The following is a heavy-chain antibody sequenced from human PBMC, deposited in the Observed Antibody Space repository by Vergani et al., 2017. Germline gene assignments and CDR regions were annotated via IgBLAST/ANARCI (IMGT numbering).Heavy chain of an antibody. D-gene: IGHD3-22*01. J-gene: IGHJ6*02. CDR1: GGSHSSHY. V-gene: IGHV4-59*11. CDR2: IYYSGST. Sequence: QVQLQESGPGLVKPSETLSLTCTVSGGSHSSHYCSWIRQPPGKGLEWIGYIYYSGSTNYNPSLKSRVTISVDTSKNQFSLKLSSVTAADTAVYDCARETGTMIVDGMDVWGQGTTVTVSS. CDR3: ARETGTMIVDGMDV.